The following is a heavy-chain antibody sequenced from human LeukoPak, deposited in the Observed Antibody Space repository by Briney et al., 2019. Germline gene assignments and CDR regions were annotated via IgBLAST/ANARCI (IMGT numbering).Heavy chain of an antibody. CDR3: ARTIAAPFTHYFDY. Sequence: GASVKVSCKASVYTFAIHGITWVRQAPGQGLEWMGWININNGETNYAQNVRSRVTMTTDTSTNTAYMELWSLRSDDTAIYYCARTIAAPFTHYFDYWGQGTLVTVAS. CDR2: ININNGET. V-gene: IGHV1-18*01. J-gene: IGHJ4*02. CDR1: VYTFAIHG. D-gene: IGHD6-13*01.